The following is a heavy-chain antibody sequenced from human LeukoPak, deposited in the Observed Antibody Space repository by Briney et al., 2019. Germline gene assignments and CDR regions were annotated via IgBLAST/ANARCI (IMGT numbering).Heavy chain of an antibody. Sequence: GGSLRLSCAASGFTFSNAWMSWVRQAPGKGLEWVGRIKNKTDGGTTDYAAPVKGRFTISRDDSKNTLYLQMNSLKTEDTAVYYCTTGGQQTPYYYGMDVWGQGTTVTVSS. CDR1: GFTFSNAW. V-gene: IGHV3-15*01. J-gene: IGHJ6*02. CDR3: TTGGQQTPYYYGMDV. D-gene: IGHD6-13*01. CDR2: IKNKTDGGTT.